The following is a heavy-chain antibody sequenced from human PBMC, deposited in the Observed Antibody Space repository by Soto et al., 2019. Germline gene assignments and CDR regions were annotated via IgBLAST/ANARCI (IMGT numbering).Heavy chain of an antibody. CDR3: ARHIGITMVRGVINQLWFDP. CDR1: GGSISSSSYY. CDR2: IYYSGST. J-gene: IGHJ5*02. D-gene: IGHD3-10*01. Sequence: SETLSLTCTVSGGSISSSSYYWGWIRQPPGKGLEWIGSIYYSGSTYYNPSLKSRVTISVDTSKNQFSLKLSSVTAADTAVYYCARHIGITMVRGVINQLWFDPWGQGTLVTVSS. V-gene: IGHV4-39*01.